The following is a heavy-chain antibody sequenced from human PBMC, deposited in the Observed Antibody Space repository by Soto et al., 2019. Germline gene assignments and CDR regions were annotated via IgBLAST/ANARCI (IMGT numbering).Heavy chain of an antibody. CDR1: GFTFSTYW. CDR2: IKLDGREK. CDR3: ARDNGDSGYDYYYYYGMDV. J-gene: IGHJ6*02. D-gene: IGHD5-12*01. Sequence: GGSLRLSCAASGFTFSTYWMSWVRQAPGKGLQWVATIKLDGREKYYVDSVKGRFTISRDNAGDSLYLQMNSLRAEDTAVYYCARDNGDSGYDYYYYYGMDVWGQGTTVTVSS. V-gene: IGHV3-7*01.